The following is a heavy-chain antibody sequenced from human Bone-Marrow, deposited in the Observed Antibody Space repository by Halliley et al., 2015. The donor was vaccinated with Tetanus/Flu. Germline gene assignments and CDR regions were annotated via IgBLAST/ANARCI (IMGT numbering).Heavy chain of an antibody. CDR1: GFTFSTYG. V-gene: IGHV3-33*01. J-gene: IGHJ4*02. Sequence: SLRLSCAASGFTFSTYGMHWVRQAPGKGLEWVAVIWSDGNNKYYAASVKGRFTIPRDNSKNTLYLQMGSLTAEDTAVYYCTRGQIAAPFDYWGQGTQVTVSS. D-gene: IGHD6-25*01. CDR2: IWSDGNNK. CDR3: TRGQIAAPFDY.